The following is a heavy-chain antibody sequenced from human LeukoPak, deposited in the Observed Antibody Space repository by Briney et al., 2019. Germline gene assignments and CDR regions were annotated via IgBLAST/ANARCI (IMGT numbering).Heavy chain of an antibody. Sequence: QPGGSLRLSCAASGFTFSSYWMHWVRQAPGKGLEWVSVIYSGGSTYYADSVKGRFTISRDNSKNTLYLQMNSLRAEDTAVYYCARSRQGPITIFRWYYFDYWGQGTLVTVSS. CDR1: GFTFSSYW. CDR2: IYSGGST. V-gene: IGHV3-66*01. J-gene: IGHJ4*02. CDR3: ARSRQGPITIFRWYYFDY. D-gene: IGHD3-3*01.